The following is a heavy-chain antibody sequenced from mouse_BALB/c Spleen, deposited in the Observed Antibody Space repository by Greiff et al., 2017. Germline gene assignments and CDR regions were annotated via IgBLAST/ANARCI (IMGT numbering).Heavy chain of an antibody. CDR3: ARNKVGHYAMDY. D-gene: IGHD1-1*02. CDR1: GFSLTSYG. J-gene: IGHJ4*01. Sequence: VKLMESGPGLVQPSQSLSITCTVSGFSLTSYGVHWVRQSPGKGLEWLGVIWSGGSTDYNAAFISRLSISKDNSKSQVFFKMNSLQANDTAIYYCARNKVGHYAMDYWGQGTSVTVSS. CDR2: IWSGGST. V-gene: IGHV2-2*02.